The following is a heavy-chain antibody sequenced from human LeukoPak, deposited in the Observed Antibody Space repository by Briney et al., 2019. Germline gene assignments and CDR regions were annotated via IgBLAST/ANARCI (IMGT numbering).Heavy chain of an antibody. J-gene: IGHJ5*02. V-gene: IGHV3-23*01. D-gene: IGHD1-14*01. CDR3: AKGSGINHYHWIDP. CDR2: ISGGGGST. CDR1: AFXFSSYA. Sequence: PGGSLRLSCAASAFXFSSYAINWVRQAPGKGREWLSGISGGGGSTYYADSVKGRFTISRDNSKNTLYLQMDSLRAEDTALYYCAKGSGINHYHWIDPWGQGTLVTVSS.